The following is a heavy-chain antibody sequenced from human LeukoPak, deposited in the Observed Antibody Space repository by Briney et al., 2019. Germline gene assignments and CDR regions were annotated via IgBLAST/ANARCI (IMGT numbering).Heavy chain of an antibody. CDR1: GGSFSGYY. D-gene: IGHD5-12*01. CDR2: INHSGST. Sequence: PSETLSLTCAVYGGSFSGYYWSWIRQPPGKGLEWIGEINHSGSTNYNPSLKSRVTISVDTSKNQFPLKLSSVTAADTAVYYCAGGYSGYDYAFDIWGQGTMVTVSS. J-gene: IGHJ3*02. CDR3: AGGYSGYDYAFDI. V-gene: IGHV4-34*01.